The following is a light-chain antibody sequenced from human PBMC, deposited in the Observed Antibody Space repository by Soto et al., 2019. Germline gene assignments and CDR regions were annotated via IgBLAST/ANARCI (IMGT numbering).Light chain of an antibody. J-gene: IGKJ1*01. Sequence: IVMTQYPATLSLSPGQKATLSCRASQSISNNFAWFQQKPGQVPRLLIYGASNRATGVSARFSGSGSGTESTLTIRSLKSEDFAVYYCLQYHYWWTSGQGTKVDIK. V-gene: IGKV3-15*01. CDR3: LQYHYWWT. CDR2: GAS. CDR1: QSISNN.